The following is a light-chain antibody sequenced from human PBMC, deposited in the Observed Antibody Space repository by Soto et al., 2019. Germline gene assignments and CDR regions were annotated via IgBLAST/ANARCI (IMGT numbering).Light chain of an antibody. Sequence: AIRMTQSPSSLSASTGARVTITCRASQGISSYLAWYQQKPGKAPKLLIYAASTLQSGVPSRFSGSGSGTDFTLTISCLKSEDFATYYCQHYYSYPRTFRPGTKVDIK. V-gene: IGKV1-8*01. CDR1: QGISSY. CDR2: AAS. CDR3: QHYYSYPRT. J-gene: IGKJ3*01.